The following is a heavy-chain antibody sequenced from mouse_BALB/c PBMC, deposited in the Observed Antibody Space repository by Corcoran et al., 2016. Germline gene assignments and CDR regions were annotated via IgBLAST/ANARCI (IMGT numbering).Heavy chain of an antibody. Sequence: QVTLKESGPGILQPSQTLSLTCSFSGFSLSTSGMGVSWIRQPSGKGLEWLAHIYWDDDKRYNPSLKSRLTISKDTSRNQVFLKITSVDTADTATDYCARRARGCGSRRRYFDVWGAGTTVTVSS. J-gene: IGHJ1*01. CDR3: ARRARGCGSRRRYFDV. V-gene: IGHV8-12*01. CDR2: IYWDDDK. D-gene: IGHD1-1*01. CDR1: GFSLSTSGMG.